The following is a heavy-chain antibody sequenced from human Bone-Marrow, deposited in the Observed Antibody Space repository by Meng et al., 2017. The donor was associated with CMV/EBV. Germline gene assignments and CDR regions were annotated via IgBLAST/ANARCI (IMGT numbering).Heavy chain of an antibody. CDR1: GGTFSSYA. D-gene: IGHD3-22*01. CDR3: ARDSRDSSGYWVWDY. V-gene: IGHV1-69*12. J-gene: IGHJ4*02. Sequence: QVELVQSGAGGKRPGSSVKVFCKASGGTFSSYAISWVRQAPGQGLEWMGGIIPIFGTANYAQKFQGRVTITADESTSTAYMELSSLRSEDTAVYYCARDSRDSSGYWVWDYWGQGTLVTVSS. CDR2: IIPIFGTA.